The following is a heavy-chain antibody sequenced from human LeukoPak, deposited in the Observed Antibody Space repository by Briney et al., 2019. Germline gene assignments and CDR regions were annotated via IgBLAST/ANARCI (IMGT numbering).Heavy chain of an antibody. J-gene: IGHJ4*02. CDR2: MNPNSGNT. CDR3: ARGLRVRGYYDSSDGVLGY. V-gene: IGHV1-8*01. Sequence: ASVKVSCKASGYTFASYDINWVRQATGQGLEWMGWMNPNSGNTGYAQKFQGRVTMTRNTSISTAYMELSSLRSEDTAVYYCARGLRVRGYYDSSDGVLGYWGQGTLVTVSS. D-gene: IGHD3-22*01. CDR1: GYTFASYD.